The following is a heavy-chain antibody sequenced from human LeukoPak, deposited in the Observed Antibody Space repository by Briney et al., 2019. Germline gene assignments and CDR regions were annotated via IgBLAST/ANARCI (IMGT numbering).Heavy chain of an antibody. CDR2: IYYSGST. CDR1: GGSISSSSYY. V-gene: IGHV4-39*07. D-gene: IGHD6-13*01. J-gene: IGHJ3*02. CDR3: ARVSIAPAGPGDEDFYT. Sequence: SETLSLTCTVSGGSISSSSYYWGWIRQPPGKGLEWFGGIYYSGSTYYNPSLKSRFTISVDTSKNQLSLKRSLLTAADTAVYYSARVSIAPAGPGDEDFYTWGEGTLWTVSS.